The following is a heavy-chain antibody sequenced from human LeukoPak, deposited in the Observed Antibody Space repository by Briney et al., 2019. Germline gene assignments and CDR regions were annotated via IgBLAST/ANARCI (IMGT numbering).Heavy chain of an antibody. Sequence: ASVKVSCKASGGTFSSYAISWVRQAPGQGLEWMGGIIPIFGTANYAQKFQGRVTITADESTSTAYMELSSLRSEDTAVYYCARDLEGIAAAGPFDYWGQGTLVTVSS. CDR2: IIPIFGTA. J-gene: IGHJ4*02. D-gene: IGHD6-13*01. CDR1: GGTFSSYA. V-gene: IGHV1-69*13. CDR3: ARDLEGIAAAGPFDY.